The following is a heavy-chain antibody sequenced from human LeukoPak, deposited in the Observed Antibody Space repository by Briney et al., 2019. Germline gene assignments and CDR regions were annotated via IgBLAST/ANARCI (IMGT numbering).Heavy chain of an antibody. CDR2: IDPNTGNP. CDR1: GYTFTTYG. CDR3: ARCGRGYYYGSGSQLYDS. D-gene: IGHD3-10*01. Sequence: GAPVKVSCKASGYTFTTYGLNWVRQAPGQGLEWMGWIDPNTGNPTYVQGFTGRFVFSLDTSVSTAYLQISSLKAEDTAVYFCARCGRGYYYGSGSQLYDSWGQGTLVTVSS. J-gene: IGHJ4*02. V-gene: IGHV7-4-1*02.